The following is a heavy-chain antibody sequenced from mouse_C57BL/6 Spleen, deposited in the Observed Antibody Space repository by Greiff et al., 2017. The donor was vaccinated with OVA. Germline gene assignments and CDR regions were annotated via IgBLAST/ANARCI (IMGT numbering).Heavy chain of an antibody. CDR2: FSPGSGSI. Sequence: VQLQQSGAELVKPGASVKLSCQASGYTFTEYTIHWVKQRSGQGLEWIGWFSPGSGSIKYNENFQAPATWTADKSSSTVYMERSRVTSEDSAVYFCARHDPLDRGNAMDDWGQGTSVTGSS. CDR1: GYTFTEYT. CDR3: ARHDPLDRGNAMDD. J-gene: IGHJ4*01. V-gene: IGHV1-62-2*01. D-gene: IGHD3-2*01.